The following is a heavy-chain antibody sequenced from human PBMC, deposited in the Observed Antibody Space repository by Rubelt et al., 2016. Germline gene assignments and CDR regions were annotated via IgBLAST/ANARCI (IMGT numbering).Heavy chain of an antibody. CDR3: ASITTAW. D-gene: IGHD1-1*01. J-gene: IGHJ4*02. V-gene: IGHV3-7*01. Sequence: VQLVESGGGVVQPGRSLRLSCAASGFTFSSYGMHWVRQAPEKGLEWVATIREDGSEKYYLDSVKGRFTISRDNAKKSLYLQMNSLGVEDTAVYYCASITTAWWGQGTLFTVSS. CDR2: IREDGSEK. CDR1: GFTFSSYG.